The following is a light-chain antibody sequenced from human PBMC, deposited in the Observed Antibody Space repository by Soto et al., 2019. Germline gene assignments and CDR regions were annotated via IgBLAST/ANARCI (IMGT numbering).Light chain of an antibody. V-gene: IGLV1-51*02. CDR2: ENN. CDR3: GTWDSSLSEEV. CDR1: SSNIGNNY. J-gene: IGLJ2*01. Sequence: QSVLTQPPSVSAAPGQKVTISCSGSSSNIGNNYVSWYQQLPGTAPKLLIYENNKRPSGIPDRFSGSKSGTSATLGITGLQTGDEADYYCGTWDSSLSEEVFGGGTKHRP.